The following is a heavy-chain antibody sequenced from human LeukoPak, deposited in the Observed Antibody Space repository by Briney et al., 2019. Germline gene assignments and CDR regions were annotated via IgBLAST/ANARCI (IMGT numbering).Heavy chain of an antibody. CDR3: AKDGDVVVPAASNFDY. Sequence: GGSLRLSCAASGFTFSSYAMSWVRQAPGKGLEWVSAISGSGGGTYYADSVKGRFTISRDNSKNTLYLQMNSLRAEDTAVYYCAKDGDVVVPAASNFDYWGQGTLVTVSS. CDR2: ISGSGGGT. CDR1: GFTFSSYA. V-gene: IGHV3-23*01. D-gene: IGHD2-2*01. J-gene: IGHJ4*02.